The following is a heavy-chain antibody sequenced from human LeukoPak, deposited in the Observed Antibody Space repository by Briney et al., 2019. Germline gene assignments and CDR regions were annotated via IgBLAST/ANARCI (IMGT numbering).Heavy chain of an antibody. Sequence: ASVKVSFKASGYTFTGYYMHRVRHAPGQEVDWMEWINPNNGGTNYAQKFKGRVTMTRDTSISTAYMELSRLRSDDTSVYYCARDFYYGSGSPSFYYYYMDVWGKGTTVTISS. CDR1: GYTFTGYY. CDR2: INPNNGGT. CDR3: ARDFYYGSGSPSFYYYYMDV. J-gene: IGHJ6*03. D-gene: IGHD3-10*01. V-gene: IGHV1-2*02.